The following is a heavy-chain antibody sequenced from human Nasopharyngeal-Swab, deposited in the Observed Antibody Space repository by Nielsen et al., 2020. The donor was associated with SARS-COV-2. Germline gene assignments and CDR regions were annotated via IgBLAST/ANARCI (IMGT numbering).Heavy chain of an antibody. CDR3: ARALAPYSGYDYDYYYGMDV. V-gene: IGHV3-13*04. Sequence: GESLKLSCAASGFTFSSYDMHWVRQAPGKGLEWVSAIGTAGDTYYPGSVKGRFTISRENAKNPLYLQMHSLRAGDTAVYYCARALAPYSGYDYDYYYGMDVWGQGTTVTVSS. D-gene: IGHD5-12*01. J-gene: IGHJ6*02. CDR1: GFTFSSYD. CDR2: IGTAGDT.